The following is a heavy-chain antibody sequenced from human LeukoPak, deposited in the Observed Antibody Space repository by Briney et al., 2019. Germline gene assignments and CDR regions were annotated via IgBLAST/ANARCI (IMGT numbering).Heavy chain of an antibody. D-gene: IGHD6-19*01. CDR2: IIPMFGIA. CDR3: ARDRPYTGGWRGFDY. CDR1: AGTFSRYA. J-gene: IGHJ4*02. Sequence: SVKLSCKASAGTFSRYAISWVRQAPGQGLEWMGGIIPMFGIANYAQKFQGRVTITADESTSTAYMELSSLRSEDTAVYYCARDRPYTGGWRGFDYWGQGTLVTVSS. V-gene: IGHV1-69*13.